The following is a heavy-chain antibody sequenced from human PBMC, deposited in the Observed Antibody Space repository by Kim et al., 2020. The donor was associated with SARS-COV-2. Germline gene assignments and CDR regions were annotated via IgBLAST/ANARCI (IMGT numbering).Heavy chain of an antibody. J-gene: IGHJ4*02. Sequence: YAQKFQGRVTITADKSTSTAYMELSSLRSEDTAVYYCARELSNGDYVFDYWGQGTLVTVSS. CDR3: ARELSNGDYVFDY. V-gene: IGHV1-69*04. D-gene: IGHD4-17*01.